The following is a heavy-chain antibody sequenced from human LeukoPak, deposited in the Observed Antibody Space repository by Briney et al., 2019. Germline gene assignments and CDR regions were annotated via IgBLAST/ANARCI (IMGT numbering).Heavy chain of an antibody. Sequence: TQTLSLTCAVSGGSISSGGYSWSWIRQPPGKGLEWIGYIYHSGSTYYNPSLKSRVTISVDRSKNQFSLKLSSVTAADTAGYYCARGPSYCSGGSCYPLPFDYWGQGTLVTVSS. CDR3: ARGPSYCSGGSCYPLPFDY. CDR2: IYHSGST. CDR1: GGSISSGGYS. D-gene: IGHD2-15*01. J-gene: IGHJ4*02. V-gene: IGHV4-30-2*01.